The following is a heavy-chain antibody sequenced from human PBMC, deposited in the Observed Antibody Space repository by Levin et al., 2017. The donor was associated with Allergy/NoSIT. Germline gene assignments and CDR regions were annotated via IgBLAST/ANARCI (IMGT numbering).Heavy chain of an antibody. J-gene: IGHJ6*02. CDR1: GFKFEDYA. CDR2: ITCNSRSI. CDR3: PKDVRVRDDYYYGTDV. V-gene: IGHV3-9*01. Sequence: GGSLRLSCAASGFKFEDYAKHWVRQAPGKGLEWVSGITCNSRSIGYGGSVKGRFTISRDNSQKSLYLQMNSLRAEDTAIYYGPKDVRVRDDYYYGTDVWGQGTTVTVSS. D-gene: IGHD6-6*01.